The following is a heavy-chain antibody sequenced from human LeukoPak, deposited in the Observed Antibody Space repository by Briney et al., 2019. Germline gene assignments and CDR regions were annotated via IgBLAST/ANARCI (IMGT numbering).Heavy chain of an antibody. D-gene: IGHD2-15*01. CDR3: ARPRYCSAGGSYGVDF. V-gene: IGHV1-18*01. Sequence: GASVKVSCKASDYTFPSYGVSWVRQAPGQGLEWMGWISAHSGNTNYAQKLQGRVTMTTDTSTSTAYMELRSLRSDDTAVYYCARPRYCSAGGSYGVDFWGQGTLVTVSS. J-gene: IGHJ4*02. CDR1: DYTFPSYG. CDR2: ISAHSGNT.